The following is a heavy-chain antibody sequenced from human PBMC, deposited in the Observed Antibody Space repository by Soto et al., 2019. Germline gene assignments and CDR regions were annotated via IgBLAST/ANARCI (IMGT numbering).Heavy chain of an antibody. D-gene: IGHD2-15*01. CDR1: GFTVSSKY. V-gene: IGHV3-66*01. Sequence: PGGSLRLSCAASGFTVSSKYMSWVRQAPGKGLEWVSLIQSGGPTYYADSVKGRFTISRDTSENTLHLQMDSLRAEDTAVYYCARDDVLCDGGRCYGVPLDVWGPGTLVTVSS. CDR2: IQSGGPT. CDR3: ARDDVLCDGGRCYGVPLDV. J-gene: IGHJ4*02.